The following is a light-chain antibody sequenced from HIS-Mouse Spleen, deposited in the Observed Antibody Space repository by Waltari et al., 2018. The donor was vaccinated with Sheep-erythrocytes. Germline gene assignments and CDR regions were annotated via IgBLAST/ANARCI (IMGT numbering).Light chain of an antibody. J-gene: IGLJ3*02. Sequence: QSALTQPASVSGSPGQSITISCTGTSSDVGSYNLVSWYQQHPGKAPKLMIYEASKRPSGGSNRFSGSKSGNTASLTISGLQAEDEADYYCCSYAGSSTPWVFGGGTKLTVL. CDR3: CSYAGSSTPWV. V-gene: IGLV2-23*01. CDR1: SSDVGSYNL. CDR2: EAS.